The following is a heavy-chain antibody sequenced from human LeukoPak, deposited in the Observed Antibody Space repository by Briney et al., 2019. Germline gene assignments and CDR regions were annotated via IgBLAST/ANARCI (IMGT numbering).Heavy chain of an antibody. V-gene: IGHV3-43*02. Sequence: QPGGSLRLSCAASGFTFDDYAMHWVRQAPGKGLEWVSLISGDGGSTYYADSVKGRFTISRDNAKNSLYLQMNSLRAEDTALHYCARGDGGDYFDYWGQGTQVTVSS. CDR3: ARGDGGDYFDY. CDR2: ISGDGGST. D-gene: IGHD3-16*01. CDR1: GFTFDDYA. J-gene: IGHJ4*02.